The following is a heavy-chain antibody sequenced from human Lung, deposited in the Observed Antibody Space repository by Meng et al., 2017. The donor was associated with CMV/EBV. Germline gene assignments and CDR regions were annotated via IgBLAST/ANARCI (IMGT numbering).Heavy chain of an antibody. CDR2: TYYRSKWYH. J-gene: IGHJ4*02. CDR3: ARGINGGCGD. V-gene: IGHV6-1*01. CDR1: GDIVSSNSAA. D-gene: IGHD4-23*01. Sequence: QLSVPGLVKPPQTLSLTCANAGDIVSSNSAAWHLIRQSPSRGLELLGRTYYRSKWYHEYAVSVKSRITISPDTPKNQFSLQLNSMTPEDTAVYYCARGINGGCGDWGQGTLVTVSS.